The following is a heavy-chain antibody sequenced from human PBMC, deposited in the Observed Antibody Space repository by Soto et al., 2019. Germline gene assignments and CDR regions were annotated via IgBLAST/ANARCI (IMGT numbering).Heavy chain of an antibody. V-gene: IGHV1-46*01. CDR2: INPSGGST. Sequence: EASVKVSCKASGYTFTSYYMHWVRQAPGQGLEWMGIINPSGGSTSYAQKFQGRVTMTRDTSTSTVYMELSSLRSEDTAVYYCARDLRFGVVTSYYFDYWGQGTLVTVSS. CDR3: ARDLRFGVVTSYYFDY. CDR1: GYTFTSYY. J-gene: IGHJ4*02. D-gene: IGHD3-3*01.